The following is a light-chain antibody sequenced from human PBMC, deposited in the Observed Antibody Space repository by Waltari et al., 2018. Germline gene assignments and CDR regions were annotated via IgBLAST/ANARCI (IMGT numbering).Light chain of an antibody. V-gene: IGKV3-20*01. CDR3: QKYGTLPAT. CDR2: GAS. CDR1: QSVSRW. J-gene: IGKJ1*01. Sequence: EIVLTPSPGTLSLSPGERATLSCRAGQSVSRWLAWYQQNPGQPPRLLIYGASSRANGIPDRFSGSGSGTDFSLTISRLEPEDSAVYYCQKYGTLPATFGQGTKVEVK.